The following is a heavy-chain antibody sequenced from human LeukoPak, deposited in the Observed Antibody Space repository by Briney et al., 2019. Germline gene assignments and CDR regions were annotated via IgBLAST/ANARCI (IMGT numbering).Heavy chain of an antibody. CDR1: GGSISSYY. Sequence: SETLSLTCTVSGGSISSYYWSWIRQPPGKGLEWIGYIYYSGSTNYNPSLKSRVTISVDTSKNQFSLKLSSVTAADTAVYYCARERSSWYNWFDPWGRGTLVTVSS. CDR2: IYYSGST. CDR3: ARERSSWYNWFDP. V-gene: IGHV4-59*01. D-gene: IGHD6-13*01. J-gene: IGHJ5*02.